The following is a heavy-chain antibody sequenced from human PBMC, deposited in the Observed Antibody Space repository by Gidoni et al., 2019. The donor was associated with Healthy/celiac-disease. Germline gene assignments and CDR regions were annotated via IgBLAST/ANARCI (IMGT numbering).Heavy chain of an antibody. V-gene: IGHV4-61*02. D-gene: IGHD3-3*01. CDR2: IYTSGST. CDR1: GGSISSGSYY. Sequence: QVQLQESGPGLVKPSQTLSLPCTVPGGSISSGSYYWSWIRQPAGKGLEWIGRIYTSGSTNYNPSLKSRVTISVDTSKNQFSLKLSSVTAADTAVYYCARGCYDFWSGYQTPNWFDPWGQGTLVTVSS. CDR3: ARGCYDFWSGYQTPNWFDP. J-gene: IGHJ5*02.